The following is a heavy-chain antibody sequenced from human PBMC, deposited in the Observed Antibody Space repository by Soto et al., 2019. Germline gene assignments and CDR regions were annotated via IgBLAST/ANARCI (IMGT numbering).Heavy chain of an antibody. CDR1: GFTLGRYG. CDR2: VSPNGQGI. J-gene: IGHJ4*02. CDR3: AKDRDYPRDYFHY. Sequence: PAGSLRLSCAASGFTLGRYGMSWVRQAPGKGLEWVSAVSPNGQGIYYADSVRGRFTISRDFSKNTVFLHMDSLRAEDTAVYYCAKDRDYPRDYFHYWGQGTLVTVSS. D-gene: IGHD3-10*01. V-gene: IGHV3-23*01.